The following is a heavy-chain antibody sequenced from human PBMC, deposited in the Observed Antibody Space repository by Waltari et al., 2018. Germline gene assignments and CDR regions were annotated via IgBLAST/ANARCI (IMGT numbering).Heavy chain of an antibody. J-gene: IGHJ3*02. V-gene: IGHV3-53*02. CDR3: ARERGGVSGAFDI. CDR2: IYSGGST. Sequence: EVQLVETGGGLIQPGGSLRLSCAASGFTVSSNYMSWVRQAPGKGLEWVSVIYSGGSTYYADSVKGRFTISRDNSKNTLYLQMNSLRAEDTAVYYCARERGGVSGAFDIWGQGTMVTVSS. CDR1: GFTVSSNY. D-gene: IGHD2-8*02.